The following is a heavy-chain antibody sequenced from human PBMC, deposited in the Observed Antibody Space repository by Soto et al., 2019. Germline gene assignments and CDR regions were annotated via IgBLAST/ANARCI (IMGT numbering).Heavy chain of an antibody. J-gene: IGHJ4*02. V-gene: IGHV3-21*01. CDR1: GFTFSSYS. Sequence: EVQLVESGGGLVKPGGSQRLSCAASGFTFSSYSMNWVRQAPGKGLEWVSSISSSSSYIYYADSVKGRFTISRDNAKNSLYLQMNSLRAEDTAVYYCARESSLDYYDSSGTSFDYWGQGTLVTVSS. D-gene: IGHD3-22*01. CDR3: ARESSLDYYDSSGTSFDY. CDR2: ISSSSSYI.